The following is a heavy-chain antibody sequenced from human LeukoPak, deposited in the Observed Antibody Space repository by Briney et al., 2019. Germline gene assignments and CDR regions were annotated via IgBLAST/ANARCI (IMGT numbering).Heavy chain of an antibody. CDR2: IYTSGST. J-gene: IGHJ3*02. V-gene: IGHV4-4*07. CDR1: GGSISSYY. Sequence: PSQTLSLTCSVSGGSISSYYWSWIRQPAGKGLEWIGRIYTSGSTNYNPSLKSRVTMSVDTSKNQFSLKLSSVTAADTAVYYCARDDLELRAFDIWGQGTMVTVSS. D-gene: IGHD1-26*01. CDR3: ARDDLELRAFDI.